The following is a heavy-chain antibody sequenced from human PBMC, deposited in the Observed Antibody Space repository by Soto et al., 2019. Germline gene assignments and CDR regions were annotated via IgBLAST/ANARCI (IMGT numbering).Heavy chain of an antibody. V-gene: IGHV4-39*02. CDR1: GGSISSISYY. D-gene: IGHD3-16*01. CDR2: IYYSGST. CDR3: ARDPWAADY. J-gene: IGHJ4*02. Sequence: SETLSLTCTVSGGSISSISYYWGWIRQPPGKGLEWIGSIYYSGSTYYNPSLKSRVTISVDTSKNTVNLQMNSLRAEDTAVYYCARDPWAADYWGQGTLVTVSS.